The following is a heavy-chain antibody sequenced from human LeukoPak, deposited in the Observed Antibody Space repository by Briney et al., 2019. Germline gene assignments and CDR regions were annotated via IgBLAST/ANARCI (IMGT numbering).Heavy chain of an antibody. J-gene: IGHJ4*02. D-gene: IGHD2-21*01. CDR3: AKVSRIEHNVDF. V-gene: IGHV3-23*01. CDR1: GFSFSSYA. CDR2: ISGSGTGT. Sequence: GGSLRLSCAASGFSFSSYAMSWVRQAPGKGLGWVSSISGSGTGTDYADSAKGRFTISRDNSKNTMYLQMNSLRAEDTALYYCAKVSRIEHNVDFWGQGTLVTVSS.